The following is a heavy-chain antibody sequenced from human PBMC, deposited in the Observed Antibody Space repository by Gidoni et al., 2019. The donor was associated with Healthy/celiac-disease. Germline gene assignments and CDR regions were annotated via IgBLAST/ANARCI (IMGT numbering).Heavy chain of an antibody. J-gene: IGHJ4*02. Sequence: QLQLQESGPGLVKPSETLSLTCTVSGGSISSSSYYWGWIRQPPGKGLEWIGSIYYSGSTYYNPSLKSRVTISVDTSKNQFSLKLSSVTAADTAVYYCARHYEPPLYYFDYWGQGTLVTASS. CDR2: IYYSGST. V-gene: IGHV4-39*01. CDR1: GGSISSSSYY. D-gene: IGHD3-16*01. CDR3: ARHYEPPLYYFDY.